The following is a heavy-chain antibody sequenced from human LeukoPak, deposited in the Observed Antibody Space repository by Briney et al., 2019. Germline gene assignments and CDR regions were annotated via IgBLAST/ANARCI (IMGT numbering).Heavy chain of an antibody. D-gene: IGHD3-22*01. J-gene: IGHJ2*01. V-gene: IGHV3-30*04. CDR3: AKGYSGSGYYHGDWYFDL. CDR1: GFTFSSYA. CDR2: ISYDGSNK. Sequence: QPGRSLRLSCAASGFTFSSYAMHWVRQAPGKGLEWVAVISYDGSNKYYADSVKGRFTISRDNSKNTLYLQMNSLRAEDTAVYYCAKGYSGSGYYHGDWYFDLWGRGTLVTVSS.